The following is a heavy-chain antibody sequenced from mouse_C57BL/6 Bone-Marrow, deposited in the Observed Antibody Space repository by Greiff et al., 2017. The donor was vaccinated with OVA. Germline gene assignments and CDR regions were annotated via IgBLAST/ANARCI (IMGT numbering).Heavy chain of an antibody. CDR3: ARPNYYGSSYGYWYFDV. CDR1: GYTFTNYW. D-gene: IGHD1-1*01. V-gene: IGHV1-63*01. CDR2: IYPGGGYT. J-gene: IGHJ1*03. Sequence: VQLQESGAELVRPGTSVKMSCKASGYTFTNYWIGWAKQRPGHGLEWIGDIYPGGGYTNYNEKFKGKATLTADKSSSTAYMQFSSLTSEDSAIYYCARPNYYGSSYGYWYFDVWGTGTTVTVSS.